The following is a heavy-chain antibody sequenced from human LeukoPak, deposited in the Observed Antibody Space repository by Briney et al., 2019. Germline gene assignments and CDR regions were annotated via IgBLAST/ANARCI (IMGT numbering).Heavy chain of an antibody. CDR3: ARALTRSVVVTAF. J-gene: IGHJ4*02. CDR2: MNPNSGNT. D-gene: IGHD2-21*02. V-gene: IGHV1-8*01. Sequence: ASVKVSCTASGYTFTSYDINWVRQATGQGLEWMGWMNPNSGNTGYAQKFQGRVTMTRNTSISTAYMELSSLRSEDTAVYYCARALTRSVVVTAFWGQGTLVTVSS. CDR1: GYTFTSYD.